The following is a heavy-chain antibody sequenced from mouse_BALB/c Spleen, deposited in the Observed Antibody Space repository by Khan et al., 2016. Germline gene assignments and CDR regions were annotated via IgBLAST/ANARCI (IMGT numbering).Heavy chain of an antibody. V-gene: IGHV3-1*02. CDR3: TTVHGYYDFDY. J-gene: IGHJ4*01. CDR2: IHYSGGT. Sequence: EVQLQESGPDLVKPSQSLSLTCTVTGYSITSGYSWHWIRQFPGNQLEWMDYIHYSGGTKYIPSLNSRISITRDTSKNQFFLQFTSVTPEDTASYYGTTVHGYYDFDYWGQGTTLTVSS. D-gene: IGHD1-1*01. CDR1: GYSITSGYS.